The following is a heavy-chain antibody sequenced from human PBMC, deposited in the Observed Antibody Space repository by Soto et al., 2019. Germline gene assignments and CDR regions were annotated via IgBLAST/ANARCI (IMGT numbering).Heavy chain of an antibody. CDR3: AATFQSVDKNWFDP. J-gene: IGHJ5*02. V-gene: IGHV1-18*01. CDR1: GYTFTSYG. Sequence: QVQLVQSGAEVKKPGASVKVSCKASGYTFTSYGISWVRQAPGQGLEWMGWISAYNGNTNYAQKLQGRVTMTTDTSTSTAYMELRSLRSDDTAVDYCAATFQSVDKNWFDPWVQGTLVTVSS. CDR2: ISAYNGNT. D-gene: IGHD5-12*01.